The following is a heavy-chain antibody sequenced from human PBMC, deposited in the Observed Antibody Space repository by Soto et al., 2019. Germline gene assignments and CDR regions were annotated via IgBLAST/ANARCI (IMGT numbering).Heavy chain of an antibody. CDR2: INHSGST. D-gene: IGHD2-2*01. CDR1: GGSFSGYY. CDR3: ARGRRSSTSCFGY. Sequence: QVQLQQWGAGLLKPSETLSLTCAVYGGSFSGYYWSWIRQPPGKGLEWIGEINHSGSTNYNPSHKTPVTISVDTSKNQFSLKLSSVTAADTAVYYCARGRRSSTSCFGYWGQGTLVTVSS. J-gene: IGHJ4*02. V-gene: IGHV4-34*01.